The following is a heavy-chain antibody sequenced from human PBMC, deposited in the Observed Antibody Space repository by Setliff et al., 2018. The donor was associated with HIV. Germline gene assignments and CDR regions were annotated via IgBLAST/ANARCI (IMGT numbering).Heavy chain of an antibody. Sequence: GGSLRLSCAASGFTFSNYHMHWVRQAPGKGLEFISYISSRGSTIYYADSVKGRFTISRDNAKNSLYLQMNSLRAEETAVYYCARLRVVVVPAASWYFDLWGRGTLVTV. D-gene: IGHD2-2*01. CDR3: ARLRVVVVPAASWYFDL. CDR1: GFTFSNYH. CDR2: ISSRGSTI. V-gene: IGHV3-48*04. J-gene: IGHJ2*01.